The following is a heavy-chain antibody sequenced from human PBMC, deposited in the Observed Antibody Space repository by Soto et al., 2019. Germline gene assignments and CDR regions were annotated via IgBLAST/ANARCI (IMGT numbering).Heavy chain of an antibody. Sequence: PSETLSLTCTVSGASVSRYYWSWIRQPAGKGLEWIGRLYTGGTTHYNPSLKGRVTMSVDTSKNQFSLKLNSVAAADTVVYYCARVKAVAGPFDYWGQGTLVTVSS. CDR3: ARVKAVAGPFDY. CDR2: LYTGGTT. D-gene: IGHD6-19*01. CDR1: GASVSRYY. V-gene: IGHV4-4*07. J-gene: IGHJ4*02.